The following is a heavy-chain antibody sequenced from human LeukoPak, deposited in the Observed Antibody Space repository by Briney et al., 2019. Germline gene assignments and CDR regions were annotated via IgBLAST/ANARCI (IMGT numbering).Heavy chain of an antibody. J-gene: IGHJ4*02. CDR3: AKESSYYDSSGYSDY. CDR2: ISGSGGST. CDR1: GFTFSSYA. Sequence: GGSLRLSCAASGFTFSSYAMSWVRQAPGRGLEWVSAISGSGGSTYYADSVKGRFTISRDNSKNTLYLQMNSLRAEDTAVYYCAKESSYYDSSGYSDYWGQGTLVTVSS. V-gene: IGHV3-23*01. D-gene: IGHD3-22*01.